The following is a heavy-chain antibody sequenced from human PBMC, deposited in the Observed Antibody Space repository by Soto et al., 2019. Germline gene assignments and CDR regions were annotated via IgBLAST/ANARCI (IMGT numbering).Heavy chain of an antibody. J-gene: IGHJ4*02. CDR3: ASSYGDYAY. CDR1: GYRFTSYW. V-gene: IGHV5-51*01. D-gene: IGHD4-17*01. CDR2: IYPGDSDT. Sequence: PGESLKISCKGSGYRFTSYWIAWARQMPGKGLECMGIIYPGDSDTRYNPSFQGQVTISADKSISTAYLQWSSLKASDTAMYYCASSYGDYAYWGQGTLVTVSS.